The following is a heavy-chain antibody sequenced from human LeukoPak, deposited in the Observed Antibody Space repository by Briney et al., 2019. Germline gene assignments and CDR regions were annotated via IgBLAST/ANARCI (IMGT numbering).Heavy chain of an antibody. CDR2: ISAYNGNT. Sequence: GASVKVSCKASGYTFTSYGISWVRQAPGQGLEWMGWISAYNGNTNYAQKPQGRVTMTTDTSTSTAYMELRSLRSDDTAVYYCARDKAQYQLLFMEYNWFDPWGQGTLVTVSS. J-gene: IGHJ5*02. V-gene: IGHV1-18*04. CDR3: ARDKAQYQLLFMEYNWFDP. D-gene: IGHD2-2*01. CDR1: GYTFTSYG.